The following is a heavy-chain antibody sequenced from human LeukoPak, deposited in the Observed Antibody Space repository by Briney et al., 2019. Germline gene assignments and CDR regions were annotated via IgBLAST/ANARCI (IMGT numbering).Heavy chain of an antibody. Sequence: GGSLRLSCAASGFTFDDYAMHWVRQAPGKGLEWVSGISWNSGSIGYADSVKGRFTISRDNAKNSLYLQMNSLRAEDTAVYYCARDPNGSVGDPFDYWGQGTLVTVSS. CDR2: ISWNSGSI. D-gene: IGHD3-16*01. CDR3: ARDPNGSVGDPFDY. J-gene: IGHJ4*02. V-gene: IGHV3-9*01. CDR1: GFTFDDYA.